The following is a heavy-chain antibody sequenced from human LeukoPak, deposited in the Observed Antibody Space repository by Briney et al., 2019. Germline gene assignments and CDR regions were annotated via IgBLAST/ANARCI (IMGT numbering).Heavy chain of an antibody. CDR2: IISSSSYT. Sequence: GGSLRLSCAASGFTFSDYYMSSIRQAPGEGLEWVSYIISSSSYTNYADSVKGRFTISRDNAKNSLYLQMNSLRAEETAVYYCARDLTILGYCSGGSCSDAFDIWGQGTMVTVSS. CDR1: GFTFSDYY. V-gene: IGHV3-11*05. CDR3: ARDLTILGYCSGGSCSDAFDI. D-gene: IGHD2-15*01. J-gene: IGHJ3*02.